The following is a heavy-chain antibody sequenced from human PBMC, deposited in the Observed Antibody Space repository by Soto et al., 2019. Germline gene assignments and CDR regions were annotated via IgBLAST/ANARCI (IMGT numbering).Heavy chain of an antibody. CDR1: GYTFSSYD. V-gene: IGHV1-8*01. J-gene: IGHJ6*03. CDR2: MNPKSGNT. Sequence: EASVKVSCKASGYTFSSYDINWVRQATGQGLEWMGWMNPKSGNTGYVQKFQDRVTMTRDTSINTAYMELSGLRSEDTAVYYCARGASMDVWGKGTTVTVSS. CDR3: ARGASMDV.